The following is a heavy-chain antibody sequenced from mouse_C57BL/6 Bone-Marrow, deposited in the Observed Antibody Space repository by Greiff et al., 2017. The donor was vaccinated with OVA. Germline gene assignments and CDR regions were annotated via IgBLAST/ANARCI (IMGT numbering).Heavy chain of an antibody. V-gene: IGHV1-69*01. CDR3: ARRLWSVYFDY. CDR2: IDPSDSYT. D-gene: IGHD1-1*02. CDR1: GYTFTSYW. J-gene: IGHJ2*01. Sequence: QVQLPGAELVMPGASVKLSCKASGYTFTSYWMHWVKQRPGQGLEWIGEIDPSDSYTNYNQKFKGKSTLTVDKSSSTAYMQLSSLTSEDSAVYYCARRLWSVYFDYWGQGTTLTVSS.